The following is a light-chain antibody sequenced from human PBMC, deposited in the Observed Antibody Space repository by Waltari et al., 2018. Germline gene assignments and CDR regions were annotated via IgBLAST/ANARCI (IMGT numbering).Light chain of an antibody. Sequence: SYVLTQAPSVSVAPGETARITCGGNNIADKNVHWYQQKPGQAPVLVIFYDSDRHSGIPERVSGSNSGNTATLTISRAEAGDEADYYCQVWDTSIDLSVFGTGTKVTVL. J-gene: IGLJ1*01. CDR1: NIADKN. CDR2: YDS. V-gene: IGLV3-21*04. CDR3: QVWDTSIDLSV.